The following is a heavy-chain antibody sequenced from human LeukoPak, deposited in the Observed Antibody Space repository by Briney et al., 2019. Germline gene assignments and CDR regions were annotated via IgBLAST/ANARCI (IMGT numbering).Heavy chain of an antibody. D-gene: IGHD6-13*01. CDR2: IYYSGST. CDR1: GGSISSYY. Sequence: SETLSLTCTVSGGSISSYYWSWIRQPPGKGLEWIGYIYYSGSTNYNPSLKSRVTISVDTSKNQFSLKLSSVTAADTAVYYCASIAAAGTPYFDYWGQGTPVTVSS. V-gene: IGHV4-59*01. CDR3: ASIAAAGTPYFDY. J-gene: IGHJ4*02.